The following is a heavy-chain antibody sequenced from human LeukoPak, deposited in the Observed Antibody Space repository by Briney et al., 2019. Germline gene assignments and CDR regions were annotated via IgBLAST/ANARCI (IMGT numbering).Heavy chain of an antibody. D-gene: IGHD3-16*01. CDR1: GFTFSSYS. CDR2: ISSSSSYI. CDR3: TRLDGIYTYRPFDY. V-gene: IGHV3-21*04. Sequence: GGSLRLSCAASGFTFSSYSMNWVRQAPGKGLEWVSSISSSSSYIYYADSVKGRFTISRDNAKNSLYLQMNSLKTEDTAVYYCTRLDGIYTYRPFDYWGQGILVTVSS. J-gene: IGHJ4*02.